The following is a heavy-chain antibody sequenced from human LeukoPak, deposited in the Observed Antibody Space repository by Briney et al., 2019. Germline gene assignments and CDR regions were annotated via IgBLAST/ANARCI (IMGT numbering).Heavy chain of an antibody. D-gene: IGHD3-22*01. J-gene: IGHJ4*02. Sequence: GGSLRLSCAASGFTFSSYSMNWVRQAPGKGLEWVSSISSSSSYIYYADSVKGRFTISRDNAKNSLYLQMNSLRGEDTAVYDCAGDRHNYYDSSGYFRDDYWGQGTLVTVSS. CDR3: AGDRHNYYDSSGYFRDDY. CDR2: ISSSSSYI. CDR1: GFTFSSYS. V-gene: IGHV3-21*01.